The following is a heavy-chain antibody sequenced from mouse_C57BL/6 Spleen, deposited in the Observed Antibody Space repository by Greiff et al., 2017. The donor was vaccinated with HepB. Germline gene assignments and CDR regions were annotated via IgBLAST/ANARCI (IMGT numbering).Heavy chain of an antibody. J-gene: IGHJ1*03. Sequence: QLQQSGAELVRPGASVTLSCKASGYTFTDYEMHWVKQTPVHGLEWIGAIDPETGGTAYNQKFKGKAILTADKSSSTAYMELRSLTSEDSAVYYCTRRRLRGIYWYFDVWGTGTTVTVSS. V-gene: IGHV1-15*01. D-gene: IGHD2-4*01. CDR2: IDPETGGT. CDR3: TRRRLRGIYWYFDV. CDR1: GYTFTDYE.